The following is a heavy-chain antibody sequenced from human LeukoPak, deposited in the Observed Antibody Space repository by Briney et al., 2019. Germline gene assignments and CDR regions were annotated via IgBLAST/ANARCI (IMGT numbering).Heavy chain of an antibody. Sequence: SETLSLTCGVSGHSMISDYYWGWIRQPPGKGLEWIGRIYHSGSTHYNPSLKSRVTISVDTSKNQFSLKLSSVTASDTAIYYCARNVSADFSNRHHKWFDPWGQGTLVTVSS. CDR3: ARNVSADFSNRHHKWFDP. V-gene: IGHV4-38-2*01. CDR1: GHSMISDYY. J-gene: IGHJ5*02. D-gene: IGHD2-8*01. CDR2: IYHSGST.